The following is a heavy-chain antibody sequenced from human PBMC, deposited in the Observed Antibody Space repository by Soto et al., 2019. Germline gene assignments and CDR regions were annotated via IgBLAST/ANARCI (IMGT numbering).Heavy chain of an antibody. CDR2: FFIGGNT. CDR1: GGSITGGSISSTTYY. CDR3: ARHGERTIRSLNWFDP. D-gene: IGHD4-17*01. Sequence: PSETLSLTCTVSGGSITGGSISSTTYYWGWMRQPPGKGLEWIASFFIGGNTYYNPSLKSRVTISVDTSKNQFSLKLSSVTAADTAVYYCARHGERTIRSLNWFDPWGQGTLVTVSS. V-gene: IGHV4-39*01. J-gene: IGHJ5*02.